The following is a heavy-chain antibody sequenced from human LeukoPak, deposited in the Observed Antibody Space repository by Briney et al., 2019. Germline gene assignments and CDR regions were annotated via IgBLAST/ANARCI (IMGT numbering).Heavy chain of an antibody. Sequence: SETLSLTCTVSGGSISSGDYYWSWIRQPPGKGLEWIGYIYYSGSTYYNPSLKSRVTISVDTSKNQFSLKLSSVTAADTAVYYCARGDIVFYYFDYWGQGTLVTVSS. CDR1: GGSISSGDYY. CDR2: IYYSGST. V-gene: IGHV4-30-4*08. J-gene: IGHJ4*02. D-gene: IGHD2-15*01. CDR3: ARGDIVFYYFDY.